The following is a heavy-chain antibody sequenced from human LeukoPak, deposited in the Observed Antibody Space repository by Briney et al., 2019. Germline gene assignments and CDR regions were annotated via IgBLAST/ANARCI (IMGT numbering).Heavy chain of an antibody. CDR3: ARLPDILTGPYYFDY. V-gene: IGHV3-21*01. CDR2: ISSTSGYI. Sequence: GGSLRLSCAASGFTFINYSMNWVRQAPGKGLEWVSSISSTSGYIYYADSVKGRFTISRDNAKNSLYLQMNSLRAEDTAVYYCARLPDILTGPYYFDYWGQGTLITVSS. CDR1: GFTFINYS. D-gene: IGHD3-9*01. J-gene: IGHJ4*02.